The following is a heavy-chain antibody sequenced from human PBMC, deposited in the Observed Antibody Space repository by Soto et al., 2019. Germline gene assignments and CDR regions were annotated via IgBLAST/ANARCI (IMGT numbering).Heavy chain of an antibody. CDR1: GFTFSSHG. CDR2: IWYDGTYK. D-gene: IGHD2-15*01. Sequence: QVQLVESGGGVVQPGRSLRLSCAASGFTFSSHGMSWVRQAPGMGLEWVTLIWYDGTYKYYTDSVKGRFTISRDNSKNTLYLEMNSLRVEDTAVYFCARSSGGSHCYYGMDVWGQGTTVTVSS. CDR3: ARSSGGSHCYYGMDV. J-gene: IGHJ6*02. V-gene: IGHV3-33*01.